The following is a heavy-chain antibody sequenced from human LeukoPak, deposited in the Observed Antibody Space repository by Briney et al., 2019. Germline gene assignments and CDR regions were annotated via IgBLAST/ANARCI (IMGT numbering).Heavy chain of an antibody. CDR2: ISAYNGNT. CDR3: ARYCSSTSCYVAAFDI. CDR1: GYTFTSYG. D-gene: IGHD2-2*01. J-gene: IGHJ3*02. Sequence: GASVKVSCKASGYTFTSYGISWVRQAPGQGLEWMGWISAYNGNTNYAQKLQGRVTMTTDTSTSTAYMELRSLRSDDTAVYYCARYCSSTSCYVAAFDIWGQGTMVTVPS. V-gene: IGHV1-18*01.